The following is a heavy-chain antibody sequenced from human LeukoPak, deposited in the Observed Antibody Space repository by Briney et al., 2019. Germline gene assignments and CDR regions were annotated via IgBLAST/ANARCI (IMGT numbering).Heavy chain of an antibody. CDR1: GYSISRGYY. J-gene: IGHJ4*02. D-gene: IGHD3-10*01. V-gene: IGHV4-38-2*01. Sequence: PSETLSLTCGVSGYSISRGYYWAWIRQPPGKGLEWIGTIYHTGSTYYTPSLGSRVTISVDTSKNEFSLNLISVTAANTAVYYCARAGWIITSGIDYWGQGALVTVSS. CDR3: ARAGWIITSGIDY. CDR2: IYHTGST.